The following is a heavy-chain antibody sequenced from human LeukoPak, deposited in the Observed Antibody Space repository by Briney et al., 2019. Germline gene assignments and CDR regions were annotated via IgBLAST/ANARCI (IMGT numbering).Heavy chain of an antibody. V-gene: IGHV4-30-4*08. D-gene: IGHD2-15*01. CDR3: ARGALGRSLPYYFDS. Sequence: PSQTLSLTCTVSGGSISSGDYYWSWIRQPPGKGLEWIGYIYYSGSTYYNPSLKSRVTISVDTSKNQFSLKLSSVTAADTAVYYCARGALGRSLPYYFDSWGQGALVTVSS. CDR1: GGSISSGDYY. J-gene: IGHJ4*02. CDR2: IYYSGST.